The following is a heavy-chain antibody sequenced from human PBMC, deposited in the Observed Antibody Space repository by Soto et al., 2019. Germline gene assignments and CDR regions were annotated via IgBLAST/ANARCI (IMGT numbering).Heavy chain of an antibody. Sequence: QVQLVQSGAEVRRPGASVKVSCKASGYTFSNDGINWVRQAPGQGLEWMGWISAYNGNTEYAQNFQGRGTMTTDTSTSTAYMELRSLISDDTAVYSCARGGPTSADYYYGMDVWGLGTTVTVSS. J-gene: IGHJ6*02. D-gene: IGHD3-10*01. CDR2: ISAYNGNT. CDR1: GYTFSNDG. CDR3: ARGGPTSADYYYGMDV. V-gene: IGHV1-18*01.